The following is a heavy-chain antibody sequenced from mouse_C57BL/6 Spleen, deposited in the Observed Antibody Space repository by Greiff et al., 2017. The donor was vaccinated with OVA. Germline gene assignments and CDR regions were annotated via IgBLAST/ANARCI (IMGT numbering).Heavy chain of an antibody. CDR3: AREGIYYGYDYYAMDY. J-gene: IGHJ4*01. CDR2: INPNNGGT. CDR1: GYTFTDYN. D-gene: IGHD2-2*01. Sequence: VQLQQSGPELVKPGASVKMSCKASGYTFTDYNMHWVKQSHGKSLEWIGYINPNNGGTSYNQKFKGKATLTVNKSSSTAYMELRSLTSEDSAVYDCAREGIYYGYDYYAMDYWGQGTSVTVSS. V-gene: IGHV1-22*01.